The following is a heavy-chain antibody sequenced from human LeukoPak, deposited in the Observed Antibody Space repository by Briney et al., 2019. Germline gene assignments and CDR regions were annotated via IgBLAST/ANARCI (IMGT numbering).Heavy chain of an antibody. CDR2: ICYSGST. CDR3: ARPLGYCSSTSCYHLNWFDA. J-gene: IGHJ5*02. V-gene: IGHV4-39*01. CDR1: GGSISSSSYY. Sequence: SETLSLTCTVSGGSISSSSYYWGWVRQPPGKGLEWIGSICYSGSTYYNPSLKSRVTISVDTSKNQLPLKLSSVTAADTAVYYCARPLGYCSSTSCYHLNWFDAWGQGTLVTVFS. D-gene: IGHD2-2*01.